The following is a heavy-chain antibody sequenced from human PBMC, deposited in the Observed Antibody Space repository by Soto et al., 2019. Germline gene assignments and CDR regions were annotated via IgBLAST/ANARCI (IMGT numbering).Heavy chain of an antibody. CDR3: ARGNWNINWFDP. V-gene: IGHV1-69*12. CDR2: IIPIFGTA. D-gene: IGHD1-20*01. Sequence: QVQLVQSGAEGKKPGSSVKVSCKASGGTFSSYAISWVRQAPGHGLEWMGGIIPIFGTATYAQKFQGRVTITADESTSTDYMELSILRSDDTAVYYCARGNWNINWFDPWGQGTLVTVSS. J-gene: IGHJ5*02. CDR1: GGTFSSYA.